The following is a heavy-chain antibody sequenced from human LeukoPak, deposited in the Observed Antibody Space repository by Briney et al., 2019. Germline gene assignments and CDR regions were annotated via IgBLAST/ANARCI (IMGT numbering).Heavy chain of an antibody. CDR1: GYTFTGYY. Sequence: GASVKVSCKASGYTFTGYYMHRVRQAPGQGLEWMGWINPNSGGTNYAQKFQGRVTMTRDTSISTAYMELSRLRSDDTAVYYCARVYDYGDYGVDYWGQGTLVTVSS. V-gene: IGHV1-2*02. D-gene: IGHD4-17*01. J-gene: IGHJ4*02. CDR2: INPNSGGT. CDR3: ARVYDYGDYGVDY.